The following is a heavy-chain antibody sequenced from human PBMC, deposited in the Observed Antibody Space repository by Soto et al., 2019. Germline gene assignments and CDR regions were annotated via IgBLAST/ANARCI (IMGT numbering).Heavy chain of an antibody. CDR3: ARDRMTTVTTVWFDP. CDR1: GYTFTSYG. CDR2: ISAYNGNT. V-gene: IGHV1-18*01. J-gene: IGHJ5*02. D-gene: IGHD4-17*01. Sequence: ASVKVSCKASGYTFTSYGISWVRQAPGQGLEWMGWISAYNGNTNYAQKLQGRVTMTTDTSTSTAYMELRSLRSDDTAVYYCARDRMTTVTTVWFDPWGQGTLVTVS.